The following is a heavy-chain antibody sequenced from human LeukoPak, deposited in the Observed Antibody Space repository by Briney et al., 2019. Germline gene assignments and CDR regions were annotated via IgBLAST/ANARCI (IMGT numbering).Heavy chain of an antibody. J-gene: IGHJ4*02. Sequence: GGSLRLSCAASGFTFSSYWMHWVRQAPGKGLVWVSRINSDGSSTSYADSVKGRFTISRDNAKNTLYLQVNSLRAEDTAVYYCARASRGYYYDSSGYSDYWGQGTLVTVSS. CDR2: INSDGSST. D-gene: IGHD3-22*01. V-gene: IGHV3-74*01. CDR3: ARASRGYYYDSSGYSDY. CDR1: GFTFSSYW.